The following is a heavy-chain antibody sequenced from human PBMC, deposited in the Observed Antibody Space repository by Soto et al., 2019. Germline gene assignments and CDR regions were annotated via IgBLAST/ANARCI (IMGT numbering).Heavy chain of an antibody. J-gene: IGHJ6*02. CDR2: IYYSGST. CDR1: GGSISSSSYY. CDR3: ARHQHFRTGYYYYGMDV. V-gene: IGHV4-39*01. Sequence: SETLSLTCTVSGGSISSSSYYWGWIRQPPGKGLEWIGSIYYSGSTYYNPSLKSRVTISVDTSKNQFSLKLSSVTAADTAVYYCARHQHFRTGYYYYGMDVWGQGTTVTVSS.